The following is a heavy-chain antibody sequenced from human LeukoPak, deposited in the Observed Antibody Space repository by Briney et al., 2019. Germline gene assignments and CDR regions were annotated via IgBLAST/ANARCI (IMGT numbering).Heavy chain of an antibody. V-gene: IGHV3-30-3*01. J-gene: IGHJ4*02. CDR2: ISYDGSNK. CDR3: ARVSVIPLGFDY. CDR1: GFTFSSYA. D-gene: IGHD3-16*01. Sequence: GRSLRLSCAASGFTFSSYAMHWVRQAPGKGLEWVAVISYDGSNKYYADSVKGRFTISRDNSKNTLYLQMNSLRAEDTAVYYCARVSVIPLGFDYWGQGTLVTVSS.